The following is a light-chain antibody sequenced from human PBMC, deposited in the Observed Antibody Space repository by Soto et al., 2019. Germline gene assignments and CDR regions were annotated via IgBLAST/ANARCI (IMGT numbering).Light chain of an antibody. Sequence: EIVLTQSPATLSLSPGESATLSCRTSQSVSSNSLAWHQQIPGQAPRLVIYGASTRATGIPARFSGSGSGTEFTLTISSLQSEDFAVYYCQQYNNWPRTFGQGTKVDI. CDR3: QQYNNWPRT. CDR2: GAS. CDR1: QSVSSN. V-gene: IGKV3-15*01. J-gene: IGKJ1*01.